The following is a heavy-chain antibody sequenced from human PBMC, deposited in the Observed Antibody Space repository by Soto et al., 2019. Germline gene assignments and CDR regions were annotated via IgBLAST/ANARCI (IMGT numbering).Heavy chain of an antibody. J-gene: IGHJ4*02. Sequence: QVQLVQSGAEVKKPGSSVTVSCRASRGSFSTYAITWVRQAPGQGLEWVGRIIPAFRTTHYARKLQDRVSITADESTNAAFLELNNLTFGDTAVYYCARGFSRLLSGSFPLDYWGQGTLVIVSS. CDR3: ARGFSRLLSGSFPLDY. CDR2: IIPAFRTT. D-gene: IGHD5-12*01. CDR1: RGSFSTYA. V-gene: IGHV1-69*18.